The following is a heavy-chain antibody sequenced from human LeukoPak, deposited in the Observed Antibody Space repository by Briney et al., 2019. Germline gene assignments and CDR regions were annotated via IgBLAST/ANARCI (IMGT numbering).Heavy chain of an antibody. J-gene: IGHJ4*02. CDR1: GFTFSTYA. D-gene: IGHD1-26*01. CDR3: ARSGGATGLSHFDY. Sequence: GGSLRLSCAASGFTFSTYAMHWVRQAPGKGLEWVAVISYDGSNKFYTGSVKGRFTIFRDNSKNTLYLQMNSLRPEDTAVYYCARSGGATGLSHFDYWGQGTLVTVSS. CDR2: ISYDGSNK. V-gene: IGHV3-30-3*01.